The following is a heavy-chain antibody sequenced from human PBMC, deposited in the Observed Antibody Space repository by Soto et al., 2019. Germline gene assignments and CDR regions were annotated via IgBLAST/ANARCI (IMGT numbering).Heavy chain of an antibody. D-gene: IGHD2-2*01. V-gene: IGHV3-23*01. CDR3: AKDSNGKLIVVVPPYYYYMDV. Sequence: RGSLRLSCAASGFTFSSYAMSWVRQAPGKGLEWVSAISGSGGSTYYADSVKGRFTISRDNSKNTLYLQMNSLRAEDTAVYYCAKDSNGKLIVVVPPYYYYMDVWGKGTTVTVSS. J-gene: IGHJ6*03. CDR2: ISGSGGST. CDR1: GFTFSSYA.